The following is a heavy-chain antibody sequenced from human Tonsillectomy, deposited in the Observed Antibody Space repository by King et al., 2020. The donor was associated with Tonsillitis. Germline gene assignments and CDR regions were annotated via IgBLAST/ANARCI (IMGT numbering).Heavy chain of an antibody. CDR1: GGTFSSYA. Sequence: QLVQSGAEVKKPGSSVKVSSKASGGTFSSYAISWVRQAPGQGLEWMGRIIPILGIANYAQKFQGRVTITADKSTSTAYMELSSLRSEDTAVYYCATGGVGATIGFDPWGQGTLVTVSS. D-gene: IGHD1-26*01. CDR2: IIPILGIA. CDR3: ATGGVGATIGFDP. V-gene: IGHV1-69*09. J-gene: IGHJ5*02.